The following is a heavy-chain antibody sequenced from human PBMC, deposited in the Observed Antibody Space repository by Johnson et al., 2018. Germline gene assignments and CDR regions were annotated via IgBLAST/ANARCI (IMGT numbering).Heavy chain of an antibody. J-gene: IGHJ6*02. CDR1: GFTLSSYD. V-gene: IGHV3-13*01. CDR2: IGTAGDT. CDR3: VRSFLYYGMDV. Sequence: VQLVESGGGLVQPGGSLRLSCVASGFTLSSYDMHWVRQTPGKGLEWVSGIGTAGDTYYPVSVKGRFIISRENAKNSLYLQMSSLRAGDTAVYYCVRSFLYYGMDVWGQGTTVTVSS.